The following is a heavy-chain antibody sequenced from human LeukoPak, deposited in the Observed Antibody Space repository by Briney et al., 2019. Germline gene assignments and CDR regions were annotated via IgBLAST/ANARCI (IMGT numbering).Heavy chain of an antibody. J-gene: IGHJ4*02. D-gene: IGHD3-22*01. Sequence: SETLSLTCSVSGDSISSYYWTWIRQPPGKGLEWIGHVYYSGRTNYNPTLESRVTISVDTSKNQFSLNLTSVTAADTAVYYCARDLRYYFDSSGYFYLGFDYWGKGTLVTVSS. CDR3: ARDLRYYFDSSGYFYLGFDY. V-gene: IGHV4-59*12. CDR2: VYYSGRT. CDR1: GDSISSYY.